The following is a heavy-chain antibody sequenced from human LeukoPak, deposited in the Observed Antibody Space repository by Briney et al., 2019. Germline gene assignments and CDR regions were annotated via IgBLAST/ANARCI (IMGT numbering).Heavy chain of an antibody. V-gene: IGHV3-7*04. CDR3: ARGTAMVMLAVEGGDY. CDR2: INQDGGEK. CDR1: GFTFTNYW. J-gene: IGHJ4*02. D-gene: IGHD5-18*01. Sequence: GGSLRLSCAASGFTFTNYWMSWVRQAPGKGLEWVANINQDGGEKYYVDSVKGRFTISRDNAKNSLYLQMNSLRAEDTAVYYCARGTAMVMLAVEGGDYWGQGTLVTVSS.